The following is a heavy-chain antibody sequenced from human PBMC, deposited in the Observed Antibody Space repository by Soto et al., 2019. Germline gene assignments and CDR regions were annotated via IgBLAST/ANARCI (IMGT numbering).Heavy chain of an antibody. D-gene: IGHD2-15*01. CDR3: ARDRSGYCSGGSCYYFDY. CDR1: GGSISSYY. Sequence: ETLSLTCTVSGGSISSYYWSWIRQPAGQGLEWIGRIYTSGSTNYNPSLKSRVTMSVDTSKNQFSLKLSSVTAADTAVYYCARDRSGYCSGGSCYYFDYWGQGTLVTVSS. J-gene: IGHJ4*02. CDR2: IYTSGST. V-gene: IGHV4-4*07.